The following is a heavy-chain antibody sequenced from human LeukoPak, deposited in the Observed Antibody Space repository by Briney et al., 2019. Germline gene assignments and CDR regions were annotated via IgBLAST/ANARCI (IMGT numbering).Heavy chain of an antibody. CDR3: ARLSTAAADSDY. CDR1: GFTFSSSW. V-gene: IGHV3-7*01. Sequence: GGSLRLSCVASGFTFSSSWMSWVRQAPGKGLEWVANIKQDGFEKYYVDSVKGRFTISRDNAKNSLFLQMNSLRAEDTAVYYCARLSTAAADSDYWGQGTLDTVSS. CDR2: IKQDGFEK. J-gene: IGHJ4*02. D-gene: IGHD6-25*01.